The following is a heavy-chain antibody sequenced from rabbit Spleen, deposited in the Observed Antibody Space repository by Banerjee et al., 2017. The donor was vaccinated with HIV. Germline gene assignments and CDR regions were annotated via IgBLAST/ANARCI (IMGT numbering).Heavy chain of an antibody. J-gene: IGHJ4*01. D-gene: IGHD1-1*01. V-gene: IGHV1S40*01. CDR1: GFSFSSSDY. Sequence: QSLEESGGDLVKPGASLTLTCTASGFSFSSSDYMCWVRQPPGKGLEWIACINTATGKGVYATWAKGRFTISRTSSTTVTLQMTSLTAADTATYFCARDLTSVIGWNFNLWGQGTLVTVS. CDR3: ARDLTSVIGWNFNL. CDR2: INTATGKG.